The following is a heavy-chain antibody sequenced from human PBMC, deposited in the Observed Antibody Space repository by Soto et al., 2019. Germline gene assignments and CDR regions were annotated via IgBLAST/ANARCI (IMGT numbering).Heavy chain of an antibody. CDR2: IIPIFGTA. D-gene: IGHD3-22*01. Sequence: GASVKVSCKASGGTFSSYAISWVRQAPGQGLEWMGGIIPIFGTANYAQKFQGRVTITADESTSTAYMELSSLRSEDTAVYYCARVISYDSSGYYWPPDYWGQGTLVTVSS. J-gene: IGHJ4*02. V-gene: IGHV1-69*13. CDR3: ARVISYDSSGYYWPPDY. CDR1: GGTFSSYA.